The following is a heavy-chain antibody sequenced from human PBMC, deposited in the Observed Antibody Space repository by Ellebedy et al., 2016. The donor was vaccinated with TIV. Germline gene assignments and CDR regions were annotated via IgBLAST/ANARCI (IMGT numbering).Heavy chain of an antibody. V-gene: IGHV4-61*01. J-gene: IGHJ3*02. CDR2: IYYSGST. Sequence: SETLSLTCTVSGGSVSSGSYYWSWIRQPPGKGLEWIGYIYYSGSTNYNPSLKSRVTISVDTSKNQFSLKLSSVTAADTAVYYCARALYYYDSSGFDAFDIWGQGTMVTVSS. CDR1: GGSVSSGSYY. CDR3: ARALYYYDSSGFDAFDI. D-gene: IGHD3-22*01.